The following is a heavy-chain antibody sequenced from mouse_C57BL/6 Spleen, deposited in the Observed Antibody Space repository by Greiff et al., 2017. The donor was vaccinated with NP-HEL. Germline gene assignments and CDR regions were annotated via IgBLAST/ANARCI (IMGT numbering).Heavy chain of an antibody. CDR3: ARHEDNPAQATGAMDY. V-gene: IGHV1-62-2*01. Sequence: LEESGAELVKPGASVKLSCKASGYTFTEYTIHWVKQRSGQGLEWIGWFYPGSGSIKYNEKFKDKATLTADKSSSTVYMELSRLTSEDSAVYFCARHEDNPAQATGAMDYWGQGTSVTVSS. J-gene: IGHJ4*01. CDR1: GYTFTEYT. CDR2: FYPGSGSI. D-gene: IGHD3-2*02.